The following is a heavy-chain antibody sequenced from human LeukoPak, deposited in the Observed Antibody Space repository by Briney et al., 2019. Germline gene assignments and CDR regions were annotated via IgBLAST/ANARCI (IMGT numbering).Heavy chain of an antibody. Sequence: PSETLSLTCAIYDGSFSGYYWSWLRQPPGKGLEWIGEINHSGSTNYNPSLKSRVTMSVDTSKSLFSLKLGSVTAADTAVYFCARFPSSGWSYGLDVWGQGTTVTVSS. CDR2: INHSGST. CDR1: DGSFSGYY. J-gene: IGHJ6*02. V-gene: IGHV4-34*01. D-gene: IGHD6-13*01. CDR3: ARFPSSGWSYGLDV.